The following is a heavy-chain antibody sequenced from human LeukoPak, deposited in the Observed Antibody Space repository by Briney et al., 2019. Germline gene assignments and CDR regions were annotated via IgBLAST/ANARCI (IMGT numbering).Heavy chain of an antibody. CDR2: ISYDGSNK. V-gene: IGHV3-30*18. CDR3: AKADDYGGYFDY. CDR1: GFTFSSYG. Sequence: GGSLRLSCAASGFTFSSYGMHWVRQAPGEGLEWVAVISYDGSNKYYADSVKGRFTISRDNSKNTLYLQMNSLRAEDTAVYYCAKADDYGGYFDYWGQGTLVTVSS. J-gene: IGHJ4*02. D-gene: IGHD4-17*01.